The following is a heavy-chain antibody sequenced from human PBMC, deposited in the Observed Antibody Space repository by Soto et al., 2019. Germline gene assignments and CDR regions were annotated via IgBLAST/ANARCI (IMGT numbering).Heavy chain of an antibody. CDR1: SFLFSSYT. CDR2: ISGSGATI. J-gene: IGHJ3*01. D-gene: IGHD2-2*01. CDR3: ASPPRGHAVDL. Sequence: VELVESGGDLVQPGGSLRLTCTASSFLFSSYTMNWVRQAPGKGLEWIAYISGSGATIHYADSVKGRFTISRDNAKKSLYLKMDSLRVNDTAVYYCASPPRGHAVDLWGQGTRVAVSS. V-gene: IGHV3-48*01.